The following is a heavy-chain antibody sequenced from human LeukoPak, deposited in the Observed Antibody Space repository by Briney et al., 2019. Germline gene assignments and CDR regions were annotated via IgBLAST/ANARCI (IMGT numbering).Heavy chain of an antibody. CDR2: ISSDGTVT. D-gene: IGHD6-19*01. CDR1: GFTFSSYW. J-gene: IGHJ4*02. Sequence: GGSLRLSCAASGFTFSSYWMHWVRQAPGKGLVWVSGISSDGTVTWYADSVKGRLTVSRDNAKNTLYLQVNSLRDEDTAVYYCTRDFYLAGANYWGQGTLVTVSS. V-gene: IGHV3-74*01. CDR3: TRDFYLAGANY.